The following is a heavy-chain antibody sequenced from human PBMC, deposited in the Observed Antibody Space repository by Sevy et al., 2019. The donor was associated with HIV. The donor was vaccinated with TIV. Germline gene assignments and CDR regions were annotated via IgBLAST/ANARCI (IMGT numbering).Heavy chain of an antibody. J-gene: IGHJ3*02. CDR1: EFIFTGYW. CDR2: IDQDGSDK. CDR3: ARAGGWVNINHSNQSLDI. V-gene: IGHV3-7*01. D-gene: IGHD6-13*01. Sequence: GGSLRLSCAASEFIFTGYWMNWVRQAPGKGLEWVANIDQDGSDKRYVESVRGRFTISRDNANNFLYLQMSSLRADDTAVYYGARAGGWVNINHSNQSLDIWAHGTKVTVSS.